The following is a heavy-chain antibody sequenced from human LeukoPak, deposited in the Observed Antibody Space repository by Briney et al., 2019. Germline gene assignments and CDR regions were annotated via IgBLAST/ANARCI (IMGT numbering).Heavy chain of an antibody. J-gene: IGHJ4*02. V-gene: IGHV4-59*01. D-gene: IGHD3-22*01. CDR3: ARALYYYDSSGYRFVD. CDR2: IYYTCHP. CDR1: SVSTNNNY. Sequence: PSETLSLTCTVSSVSTNNNYWSWVRQPPGKGLEWIGFIYYTCHPHYYPSLKTRVTISLDPSKKQFSLSLISVTAADTAGYYCARALYYYDSSGYRFVDWGQGTLVTVSS.